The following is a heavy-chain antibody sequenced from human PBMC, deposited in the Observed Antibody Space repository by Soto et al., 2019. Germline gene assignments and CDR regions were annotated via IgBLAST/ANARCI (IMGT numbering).Heavy chain of an antibody. Sequence: GGSLRLSCAASGFTFSSYAMSWVRQAPGKGLEWVSAISGSGGSTYYADSVKGRFTISRDNSKNTLYLQMNSLRAEDTAVYYCAKDGYSGYETYYYYYYYMDVRGKGTTVTVSS. J-gene: IGHJ6*03. V-gene: IGHV3-23*01. D-gene: IGHD5-12*01. CDR1: GFTFSSYA. CDR3: AKDGYSGYETYYYYYYYMDV. CDR2: ISGSGGST.